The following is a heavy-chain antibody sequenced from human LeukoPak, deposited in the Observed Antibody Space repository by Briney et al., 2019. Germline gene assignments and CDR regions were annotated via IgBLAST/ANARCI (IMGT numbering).Heavy chain of an antibody. V-gene: IGHV3-30-3*01. D-gene: IGHD5/OR15-5a*01. J-gene: IGHJ4*02. CDR1: GFTFSSYA. CDR3: SRGRNVVSTSGYFDY. CDR2: ISYEGDNK. Sequence: PGRSLRLSCAASGFTFSSYALHWVRQAPGKGLEWVATISYEGDNKYHADSLKGRFSISRDNSKNTLYLQMNSLRAEDTAVYYCSRGRNVVSTSGYFDYWGQGTLVTVSS.